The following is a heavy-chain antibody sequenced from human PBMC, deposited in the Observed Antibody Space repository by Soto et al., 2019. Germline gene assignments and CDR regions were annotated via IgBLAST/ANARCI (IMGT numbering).Heavy chain of an antibody. J-gene: IGHJ4*02. D-gene: IGHD1-1*01. CDR2: INEDGNEY. Sequence: EVHLEESGGGLVQPGGSLRLSCAASGFTFRSYWMNWVRQAPGKGLEWVANINEDGNEYNDMESVRGRFTISRDNAKNALFLQMDSLRVEDTAVYYCVRTGDGHHDFLDYWGQGTLVSVSS. V-gene: IGHV3-7*01. CDR1: GFTFRSYW. CDR3: VRTGDGHHDFLDY.